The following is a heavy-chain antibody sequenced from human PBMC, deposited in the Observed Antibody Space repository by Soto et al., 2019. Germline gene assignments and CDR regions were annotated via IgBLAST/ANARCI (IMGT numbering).Heavy chain of an antibody. J-gene: IGHJ4*02. D-gene: IGHD5-18*01. CDR3: ARDSRGYSYGYVDY. CDR1: AGSISSYY. V-gene: IGHV4-59*12. Sequence: SETLSLTCTVSAGSISSYYWSWIRQPPEKGLEWIGYIYYSGSTYYNPSLKSRVTISVDTSKNQFSLKLSSVTAADTAVYYCARDSRGYSYGYVDYWGQGTLVTVSS. CDR2: IYYSGST.